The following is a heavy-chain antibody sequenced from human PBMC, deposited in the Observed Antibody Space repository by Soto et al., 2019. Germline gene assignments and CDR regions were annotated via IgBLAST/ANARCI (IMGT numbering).Heavy chain of an antibody. J-gene: IGHJ5*02. Sequence: QVQLVQSGAEVKKPGASVKVSCKASGYTFTSYGINWVRQAPGQGLEWMGWISAYNGNTNYAQKLQGRVTMTTDTSTSTAYMELRSLRSDDTAVYYCARDIVVVPAAVLANNWFDPWGQGTLVTVSS. V-gene: IGHV1-18*01. D-gene: IGHD2-2*01. CDR3: ARDIVVVPAAVLANNWFDP. CDR2: ISAYNGNT. CDR1: GYTFTSYG.